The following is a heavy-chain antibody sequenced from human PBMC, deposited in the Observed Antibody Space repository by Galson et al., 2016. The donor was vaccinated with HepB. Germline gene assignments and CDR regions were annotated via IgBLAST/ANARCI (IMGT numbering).Heavy chain of an antibody. J-gene: IGHJ4*02. CDR2: IHYSGSI. CDR3: AGPRDYGFDN. Sequence: LSLTCSVSGGSISSSAYWGWIRQPPGKGLEWIANIHYSGSIDYKSSLKSRVTLSLDKFKNQFSLKLNSVTAADTALYYCAGPRDYGFDNWGQGTLVTVYS. V-gene: IGHV4-39*01. CDR1: GGSISSSAY. D-gene: IGHD4-17*01.